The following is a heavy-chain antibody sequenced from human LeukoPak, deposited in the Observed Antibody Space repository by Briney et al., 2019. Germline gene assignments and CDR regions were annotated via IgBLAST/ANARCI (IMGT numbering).Heavy chain of an antibody. CDR2: ISGSGGST. CDR1: GFTFSSYA. D-gene: IGHD2-2*01. J-gene: IGHJ3*02. V-gene: IGHV3-23*01. Sequence: GGSLRLSCAATGFTFSSYAMSWVRQAPGKGLEWVSGISGSGGSTYYADSVKGRFTISRDNSKNTLYLQMNSLRAEDTAVYYCAKLVVPAAIYTGDAFDIWGQGTMVTVSS. CDR3: AKLVVPAAIYTGDAFDI.